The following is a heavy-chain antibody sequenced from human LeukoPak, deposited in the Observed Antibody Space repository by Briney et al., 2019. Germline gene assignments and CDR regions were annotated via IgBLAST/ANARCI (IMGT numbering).Heavy chain of an antibody. CDR2: ISSSSSTT. D-gene: IGHD1-26*01. J-gene: IGHJ4*02. CDR1: GFIFSSYT. Sequence: GGSLRLSCAASGFIFSSYTMNWVRQAPGKGLEWISYISSSSSTTYYADSVKGRFTISRDNSKNTLYLQMNSLRAEDTAVYYCAKDPYSEKYYFDYWGQGTLVTVSS. CDR3: AKDPYSEKYYFDY. V-gene: IGHV3-48*01.